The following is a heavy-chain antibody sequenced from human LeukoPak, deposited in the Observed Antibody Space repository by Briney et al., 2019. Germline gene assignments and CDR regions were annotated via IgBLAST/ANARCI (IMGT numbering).Heavy chain of an antibody. CDR2: ISYDGSNK. D-gene: IGHD3-22*01. CDR1: GFTFSTYG. J-gene: IGHJ4*02. CDR3: AKGDSGCYTFLDY. V-gene: IGHV3-30*18. Sequence: GGPLRLSCAASGFTFSTYGMHWVRQAPGKGLEWVAVISYDGSNKYYADSVKGRFTISRDNSKNTLYLQMNSLRAEDTALYYCAKGDSGCYTFLDYGAQANLVTVSS.